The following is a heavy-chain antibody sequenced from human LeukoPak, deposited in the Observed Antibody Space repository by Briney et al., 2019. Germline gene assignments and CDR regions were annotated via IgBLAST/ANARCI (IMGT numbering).Heavy chain of an antibody. J-gene: IGHJ6*02. D-gene: IGHD3-3*01. Sequence: SVKVSCKASGYIFLSHDICWVRQAPGQGLEWMGGIIPIFGAANYAQKFQGRVTITADESTSTAYMELSSLRSEDTAVYYCARPSGSLYYYYYYGMDVWGQGTTVTVSS. CDR2: IIPIFGAA. V-gene: IGHV1-69*13. CDR3: ARPSGSLYYYYYYGMDV. CDR1: GYIFLSHD.